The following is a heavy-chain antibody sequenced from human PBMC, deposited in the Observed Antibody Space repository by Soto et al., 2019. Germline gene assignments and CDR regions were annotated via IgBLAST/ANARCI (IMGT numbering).Heavy chain of an antibody. CDR2: IIPILGIA. J-gene: IGHJ5*02. Sequence: QVQLVQSGAEVKKPGSSVKVSCKASGGTFSSYTISWVRQAPGQGLEWMGRIIPILGIANYAQKFQGRVTITADKSTSTAYMELSSLRSEDTAVYYCEREGSSSWYWFDPWGQGTLVTVSS. CDR1: GGTFSSYT. D-gene: IGHD6-13*01. CDR3: EREGSSSWYWFDP. V-gene: IGHV1-69*08.